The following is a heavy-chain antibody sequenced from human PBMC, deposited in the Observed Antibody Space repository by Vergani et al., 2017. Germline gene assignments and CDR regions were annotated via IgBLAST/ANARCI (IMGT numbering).Heavy chain of an antibody. Sequence: EVQLVESGGGLVQPGRSLRLSCTASGFTFGDYAMSWVRQAPGKGLEWVGFIRSKAYGGTTEYAASVKGRFTISRDDSKSIAYLQMNRLKTEDTAVYYCFITMFRGVITPYIGGMDVWGQGTTVTVSS. CDR3: FITMFRGVITPYIGGMDV. J-gene: IGHJ6*02. V-gene: IGHV3-49*04. CDR1: GFTFGDYA. D-gene: IGHD3-10*01. CDR2: IRSKAYGGTT.